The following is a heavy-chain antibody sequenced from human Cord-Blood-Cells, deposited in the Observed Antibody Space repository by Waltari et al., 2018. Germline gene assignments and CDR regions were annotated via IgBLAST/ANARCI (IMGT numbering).Heavy chain of an antibody. J-gene: IGHJ4*01. CDR2: IFSNDEK. CDR3: AQILVGRAPGHFDY. Sequence: QVTLKESGPVLVKPTETLSLTCTVSGFSLSNARMGVSWIRQPPGKALEWLAHIFSNDEKSYSTSMKSRLTISKETSQSQVVLTMTNMDTVDTATYYGAQILVGRAPGHFDYWGHGTLVTVSS. CDR1: GFSLSNARMG. D-gene: IGHD2-15*01. V-gene: IGHV2-26*01.